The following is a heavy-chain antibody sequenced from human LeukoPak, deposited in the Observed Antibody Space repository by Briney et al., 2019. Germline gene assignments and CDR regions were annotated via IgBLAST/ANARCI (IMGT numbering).Heavy chain of an antibody. CDR1: GFTVSSNY. V-gene: IGHV3-66*01. Sequence: PGGSLRLSCAASGFTVSSNYMSWVRQAPGKGLEWVSVIYSGGSTYYADSVKGRFTISRDNSKNTLYLQMNSLRAEDTAVYYCARDGDTVLTRGYYYYMDVWGKGTTLTVSS. J-gene: IGHJ6*03. D-gene: IGHD4-23*01. CDR2: IYSGGST. CDR3: ARDGDTVLTRGYYYYMDV.